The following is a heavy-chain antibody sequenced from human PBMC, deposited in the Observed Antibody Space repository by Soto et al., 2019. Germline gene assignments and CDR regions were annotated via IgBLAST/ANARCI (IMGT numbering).Heavy chain of an antibody. J-gene: IGHJ6*02. CDR2: IKQDGSEK. V-gene: IGHV3-7*01. CDR1: GFTFSSYW. CDR3: ARDFSSPFPGMDV. D-gene: IGHD2-2*01. Sequence: PGGSLRLSCAASGFTFSSYWMSWVRRAPGKGLEWVANIKQDGSEKYYVDSVKGRFTISRDNAKNSLYLQMNSLRAEDTAVYYCARDFSSPFPGMDVWGQGTTVTVSS.